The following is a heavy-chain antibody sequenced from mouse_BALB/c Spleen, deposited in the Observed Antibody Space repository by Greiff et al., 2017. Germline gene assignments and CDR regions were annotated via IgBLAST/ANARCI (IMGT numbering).Heavy chain of an antibody. Sequence: EVQGVESGGGLVQPGGSLKLSCAASGFAFSRYWMSWVRQAPGKGLEWIGEINPDSSTINYTPSLKDKFIISRDNAKNTLYLQMSKVRSEDTALYYCARHGDYAMDYWGQGTSVTVSS. CDR3: ARHGDYAMDY. CDR2: INPDSSTI. CDR1: GFAFSRYW. V-gene: IGHV4-1*02. J-gene: IGHJ4*01.